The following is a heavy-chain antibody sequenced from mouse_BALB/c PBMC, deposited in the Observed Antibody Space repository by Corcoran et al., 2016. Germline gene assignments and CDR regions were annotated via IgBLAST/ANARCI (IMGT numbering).Heavy chain of an antibody. CDR1: GYTFTSYV. D-gene: IGHD1-1*01. J-gene: IGHJ4*01. CDR3: AREGTVVATRYAMDY. V-gene: IGHV1S136*01. Sequence: EVQLQQSGPELVKPGASVKVSCKASGYTFTSYVMHWVKQKPGQGLEWIGYINPYNDGTKYNEKFKGKATLTSDKSSSTAYMELSSLTSEDSAVYYCAREGTVVATRYAMDYWGQGTSVTVSS. CDR2: INPYNDGT.